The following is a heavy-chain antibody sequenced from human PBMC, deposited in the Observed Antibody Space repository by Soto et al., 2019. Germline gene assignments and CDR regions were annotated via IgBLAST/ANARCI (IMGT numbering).Heavy chain of an antibody. J-gene: IGHJ6*02. V-gene: IGHV3-23*01. CDR2: ISGSGGST. CDR3: AREGYRVYGMDV. D-gene: IGHD4-4*01. Sequence: GGSLRLSCAASVLTFSSYAMSWVRQAPGKGLEWVSAISGSGGSTYYADSVKGRFTISRDNSKNTLYLQMNSLRAEDTAVYYCAREGYRVYGMDVWGQGTTVTVSS. CDR1: VLTFSSYA.